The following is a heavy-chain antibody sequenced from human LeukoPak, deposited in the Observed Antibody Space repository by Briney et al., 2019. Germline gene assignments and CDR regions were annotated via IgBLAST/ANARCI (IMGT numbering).Heavy chain of an antibody. CDR3: ATTYYYDSTGSPRHYFDY. Sequence: GASVTVSCKASGYMFTAYYIHWVRQAPGQGLEWMGWINPTSGGTNYAQNFQGRVTITRDTSITTAYMELSGLRSDDTAVYYCATTYYYDSTGSPRHYFDYWGQGTLVTVSS. D-gene: IGHD3-22*01. CDR2: INPTSGGT. V-gene: IGHV1-2*02. CDR1: GYMFTAYY. J-gene: IGHJ4*02.